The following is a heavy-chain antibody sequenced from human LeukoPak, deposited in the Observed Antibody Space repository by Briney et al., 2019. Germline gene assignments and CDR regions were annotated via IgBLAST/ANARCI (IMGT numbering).Heavy chain of an antibody. CDR2: IGNVDRDT. Sequence: GGSLRLSCAASGFTFRSYDMSWVRQAPGKGLEWVSAIGNVDRDTYYADSVKGRFTISRDSSKNTLYLQMNSLTAEDTAVYYCAKDILRWSFDYWGQGTLVTVSS. CDR3: AKDILRWSFDY. J-gene: IGHJ4*02. CDR1: GFTFRSYD. V-gene: IGHV3-23*01. D-gene: IGHD4-23*01.